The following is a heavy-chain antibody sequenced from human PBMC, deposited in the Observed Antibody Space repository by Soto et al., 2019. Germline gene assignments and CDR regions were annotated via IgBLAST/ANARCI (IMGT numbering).Heavy chain of an antibody. CDR2: IIPIFGTA. Sequence: SVKVSCKASGGTFSSYAISWVRQAPGQGLEWMGGIIPIFGTANYAQKFQGRVTITADESTSTAYMELSSLRSEDTAVYYCARDSRVAAAGTVYYGMDVWRQGTTVTVSS. CDR1: GGTFSSYA. CDR3: ARDSRVAAAGTVYYGMDV. J-gene: IGHJ6*02. V-gene: IGHV1-69*13. D-gene: IGHD6-13*01.